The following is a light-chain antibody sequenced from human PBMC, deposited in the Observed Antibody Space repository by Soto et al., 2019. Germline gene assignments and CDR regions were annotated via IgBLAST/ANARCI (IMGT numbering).Light chain of an antibody. CDR3: QQYNNWPPWT. J-gene: IGKJ1*01. V-gene: IGKV3-15*01. CDR1: QSVSSN. Sequence: IEITQPPAALSVSPEKKATLSCRASQSVSSNLVWYQQKPGQAPGLLIYGESTRATGIPARFSGSGSGTEFTLTISSLQSEDFAVYYCQQYNNWPPWTFGQRTKVDIK. CDR2: GES.